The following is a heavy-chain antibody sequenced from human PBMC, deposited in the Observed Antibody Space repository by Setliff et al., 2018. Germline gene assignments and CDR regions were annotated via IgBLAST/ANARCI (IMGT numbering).Heavy chain of an antibody. Sequence: SVKVSCKASGGTFSSYAISWVRQAPGPGLEWMGGIIPIFGTANYAQKFQGRVTITTDESTSTAYMELSSLRSEDTAVYYCARDFGSGSYFNYYYYGMDVWGQGTTVTVSS. V-gene: IGHV1-69*05. CDR1: GGTFSSYA. D-gene: IGHD3-10*01. CDR3: ARDFGSGSYFNYYYYGMDV. CDR2: IIPIFGTA. J-gene: IGHJ6*02.